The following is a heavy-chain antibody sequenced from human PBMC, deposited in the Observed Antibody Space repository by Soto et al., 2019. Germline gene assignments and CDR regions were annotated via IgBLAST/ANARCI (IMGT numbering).Heavy chain of an antibody. CDR1: GYSLTSYY. V-gene: IGHV1-46*01. Sequence: ASVKVSCKASGYSLTSYYLHWVRQAPGQGLEWLGIINPSGGSTTYAQKFQGRVTMTRDTSTSTVYMELSSLGSEDTAVYYCARAVEAAAGYYYYFGMDVWG. CDR3: ARAVEAAAGYYYYFGMDV. J-gene: IGHJ6*02. D-gene: IGHD6-13*01. CDR2: INPSGGST.